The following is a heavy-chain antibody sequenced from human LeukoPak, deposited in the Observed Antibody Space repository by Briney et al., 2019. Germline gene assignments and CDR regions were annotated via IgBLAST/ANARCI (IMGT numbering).Heavy chain of an antibody. V-gene: IGHV4-61*02. D-gene: IGHD3-22*01. Sequence: SQTLSLTCTVSGGPISSGSYYWSWIRQPAGKGLEWIGRIHTSGSTNYSPSLKSRVTMSVDTSKNQFSLKLSSVTAADTAVYYCARDRYYYDSSARYLDYWGQGTLVTVSS. CDR2: IHTSGST. CDR3: ARDRYYYDSSARYLDY. J-gene: IGHJ4*02. CDR1: GGPISSGSYY.